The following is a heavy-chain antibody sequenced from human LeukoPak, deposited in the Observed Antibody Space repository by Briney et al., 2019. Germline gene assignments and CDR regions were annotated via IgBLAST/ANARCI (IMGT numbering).Heavy chain of an antibody. CDR1: GASITSSSFY. V-gene: IGHV4-39*01. J-gene: IGHJ4*02. CDR3: ARHRHNHHYDY. CDR2: IYYTGSA. D-gene: IGHD1-14*01. Sequence: SETPSLTCSVSGASITSSSFYWGWIRQPPGKGLEWIGSIYYTGSADYNPSLKSRVTISVDTSKNQFSLKLTSVTAADTAGFYCARHRHNHHYDYWGQGTLVTVSS.